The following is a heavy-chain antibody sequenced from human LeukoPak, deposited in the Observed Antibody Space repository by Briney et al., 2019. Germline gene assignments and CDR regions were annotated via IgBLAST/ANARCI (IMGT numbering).Heavy chain of an antibody. V-gene: IGHV3-20*04. CDR3: ARDQEWELLPHFDY. CDR2: INWNGGST. D-gene: IGHD1-26*01. Sequence: RPGGSLRLSCAASGFTFDDYGMSWVRQAPGKGLEWVSGINWNGGSTGYADSVKGRFTISRDNAKNSLYLQMNSLRAEDTALYYCARDQEWELLPHFDYWGQGTLVTVSS. J-gene: IGHJ4*02. CDR1: GFTFDDYG.